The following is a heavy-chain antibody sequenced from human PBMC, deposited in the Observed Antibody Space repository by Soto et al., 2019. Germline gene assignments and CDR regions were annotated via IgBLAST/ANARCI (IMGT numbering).Heavy chain of an antibody. V-gene: IGHV3-30-3*01. J-gene: IGHJ6*02. CDR1: GFTFSSYA. D-gene: IGHD2-15*01. CDR3: ARDVGYYYYYGMDV. CDR2: ISYDGSNK. Sequence: QVQLVESGGGVVQPGRSLRLSCAASGFTFSSYAMHWVRQAPGKGLEWVAVISYDGSNKYYADSVKGRFTISRDNSKNTLYLQMNSLRAEDTAVYYCARDVGYYYYYGMDVWGQGTTVTVSS.